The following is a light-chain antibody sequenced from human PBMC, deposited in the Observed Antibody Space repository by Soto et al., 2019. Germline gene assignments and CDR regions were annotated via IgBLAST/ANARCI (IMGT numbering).Light chain of an antibody. J-gene: IGKJ1*01. CDR1: QGIRND. V-gene: IGKV1-6*01. Sequence: AIQMTQSPSSLSASVGDRVTITCRASQGIRNDLGWYQQKPGKAPNLLIYAASSLQSGVPSRFSGSGSGTDFTLTISTLQPEDFATYYCLQDYNYPWTFGQGTKVEIK. CDR3: LQDYNYPWT. CDR2: AAS.